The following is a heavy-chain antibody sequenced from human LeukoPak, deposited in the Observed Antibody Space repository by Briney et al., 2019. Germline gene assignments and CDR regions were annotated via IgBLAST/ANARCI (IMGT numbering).Heavy chain of an antibody. V-gene: IGHV3-23*01. CDR1: GFTFSSYA. CDR3: AKDPRGYTYGQSFDY. J-gene: IGHJ4*02. CDR2: ISASGGRT. D-gene: IGHD5-18*01. Sequence: PGGSLRLSCAASGFTFSSYAMSWVRQAPGKGLEWVSGISASGGRTYYPDSVKGRFTISRDNSKNTLYLQMNSLRAEDTAVYYCAKDPRGYTYGQSFDYWGQGTLVTVSS.